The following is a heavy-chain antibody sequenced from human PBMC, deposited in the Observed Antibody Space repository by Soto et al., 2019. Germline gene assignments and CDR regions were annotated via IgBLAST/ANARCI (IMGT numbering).Heavy chain of an antibody. J-gene: IGHJ3*02. D-gene: IGHD6-19*01. CDR1: GFTFSSYG. CDR3: DYVPKLAVVKYVFTI. V-gene: IGHV3-20*04. Sequence: GGSLRLSCAASGFTFSSYGMSWVRQAPGKGLEWVSGINWNGGSTGYADSVKGRFTISRDNAKNSLYLQMNSLRAEDTALYYCDYVPKLAVVKYVFTIWAKETMVTVS. CDR2: INWNGGST.